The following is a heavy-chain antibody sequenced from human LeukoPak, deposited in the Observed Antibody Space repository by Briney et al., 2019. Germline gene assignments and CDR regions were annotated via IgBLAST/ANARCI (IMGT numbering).Heavy chain of an antibody. CDR1: GGTFSSYA. CDR2: IIPIFGTA. J-gene: IGHJ4*02. D-gene: IGHD2-15*01. Sequence: GASVKVSCKASGGTFSSYAISWVRQAPGQGLEWMGGIIPIFGTANYAQKFQGRVTITADESTSTAYMELSSLRSEDTAVYYCARDQRPDCSGGSCYPFFDYWGQGTLVTVS. V-gene: IGHV1-69*01. CDR3: ARDQRPDCSGGSCYPFFDY.